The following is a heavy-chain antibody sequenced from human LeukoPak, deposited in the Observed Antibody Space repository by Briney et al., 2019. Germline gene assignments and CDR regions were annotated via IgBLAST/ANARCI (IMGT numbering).Heavy chain of an antibody. V-gene: IGHV4-39*01. CDR1: GGSISSSSYY. CDR2: IYYSGST. D-gene: IGHD3-22*01. CDR3: ARRQYYYDSSGYFDY. J-gene: IGHJ4*02. Sequence: SETLSLTCTVSGGSISSSSYYWGWIRQPPEKGLEWIGTIYYSGSTFYNPSLTSRVTISVDTSKNQFSLKLSSVTAADTAVYYCARRQYYYDSSGYFDYWGQGTLVTVSS.